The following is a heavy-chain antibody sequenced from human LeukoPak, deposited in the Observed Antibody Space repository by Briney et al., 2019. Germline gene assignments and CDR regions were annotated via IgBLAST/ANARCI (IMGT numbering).Heavy chain of an antibody. Sequence: SVKVSCKASGGTFSSYAISWVRQAPGQGLEWTGRIIPILGIANYAQKFQGRVTITADKSTSTAYMELSSLRSEDTAVYYCAREFSSGYSPFDYWGQGTLVTVSS. V-gene: IGHV1-69*04. CDR1: GGTFSSYA. CDR3: AREFSSGYSPFDY. D-gene: IGHD3-22*01. J-gene: IGHJ4*02. CDR2: IIPILGIA.